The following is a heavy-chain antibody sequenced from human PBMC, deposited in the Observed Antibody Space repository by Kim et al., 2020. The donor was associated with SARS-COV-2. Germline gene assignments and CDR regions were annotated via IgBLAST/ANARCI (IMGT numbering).Heavy chain of an antibody. CDR1: GFTFSSYA. V-gene: IGHV3-23*01. CDR3: AKNPKKGYYYGMDV. Sequence: GGSLRLSCAASGFTFSSYAMSWVRQAPGKGLEWVSAISGSGGSTYYADSVKGRFTISRDNSKNTLYLQMNSLRAEDTAVYYCAKNPKKGYYYGMDVWGQGTTVTVSS. CDR2: ISGSGGST. J-gene: IGHJ6*02.